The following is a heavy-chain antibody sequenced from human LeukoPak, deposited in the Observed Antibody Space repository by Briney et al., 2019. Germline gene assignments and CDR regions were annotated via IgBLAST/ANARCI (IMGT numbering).Heavy chain of an antibody. CDR3: ARFPPRSGSSVRSDY. J-gene: IGHJ4*02. V-gene: IGHV4-34*01. Sequence: SETLSLTCAVYGGSFSGYYWSWIRQPPGKGLEWIGEINHSGSTNYNPSLKSRVTISVDTSKNQFSLKLSSVTAADTAVYYCARFPPRSGSSVRSDYWGQGTLATVSS. D-gene: IGHD1-26*01. CDR1: GGSFSGYY. CDR2: INHSGST.